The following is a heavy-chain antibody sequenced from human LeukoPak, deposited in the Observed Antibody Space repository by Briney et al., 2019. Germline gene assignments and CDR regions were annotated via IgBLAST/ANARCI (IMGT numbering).Heavy chain of an antibody. V-gene: IGHV3-30-3*01. CDR2: ISYDGSNK. CDR3: ARDGSGGDAFDI. J-gene: IGHJ3*02. Sequence: GGSLRLSCAASGCTFSSQAMHWVRLAPGKGLEWVAVISYDGSNKYYADSVKGRFTIARDNSKSTLYLQMDSLRAEDTAMYYCARDGSGGDAFDIWGQGTMVTVSS. CDR1: GCTFSSQA. D-gene: IGHD3-10*01.